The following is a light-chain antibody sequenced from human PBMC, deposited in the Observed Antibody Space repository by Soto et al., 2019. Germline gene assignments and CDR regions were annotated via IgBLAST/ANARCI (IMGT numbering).Light chain of an antibody. CDR1: SSDVGGYNY. J-gene: IGLJ1*01. V-gene: IGLV2-14*01. Sequence: QSVLAQPASVSGSPGQSTIISCTGTSSDVGGYNYVSWYQQHPGKAPKFLIYEVDNRASGVSDRFSGSKSGNTASLTISGLQAEDEADYYCSSYTSSNALVFGTRTKLPGL. CDR2: EVD. CDR3: SSYTSSNALV.